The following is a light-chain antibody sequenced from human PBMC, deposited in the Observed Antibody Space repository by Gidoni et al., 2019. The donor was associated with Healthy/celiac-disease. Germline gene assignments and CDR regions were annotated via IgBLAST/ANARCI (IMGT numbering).Light chain of an antibody. CDR3: QQNYSTPLT. CDR1: QSISSY. CDR2: AAS. J-gene: IGKJ1*01. V-gene: IGKV1-39*01. Sequence: DIQLHQSPSSLSASVGDRVTITCRASQSISSYLNWYQQKPGKAPKLLIYAASSLQSGVPSRVSGSGSGTDFTLTSSRLQPEDFATYYCQQNYSTPLTFGQGTKVEIK.